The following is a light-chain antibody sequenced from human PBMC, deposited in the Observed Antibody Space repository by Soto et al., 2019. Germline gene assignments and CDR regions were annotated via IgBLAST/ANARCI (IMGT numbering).Light chain of an antibody. Sequence: EIVLTESPATLSLSPGERATLSCRASHSINSYLAWYQQKPGQAPRLLIYDASSRATGIPARFSGSGSGTDFTLTISSLEPEDFAAYYCQQRSNWPPWTFGQGTKVDI. V-gene: IGKV3-11*01. J-gene: IGKJ1*01. CDR2: DAS. CDR3: QQRSNWPPWT. CDR1: HSINSY.